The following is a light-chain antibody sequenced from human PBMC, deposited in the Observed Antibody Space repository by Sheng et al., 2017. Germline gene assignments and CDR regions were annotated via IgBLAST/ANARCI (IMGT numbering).Light chain of an antibody. CDR1: QSVTGNF. J-gene: IGKJ2*01. CDR2: GAS. V-gene: IGKV3-20*01. Sequence: IVLTQSPGILSLSPGERATLSCGASQSVTGNFLAWYQQKPGQAPRLLIYGASNRATGIPDRFSGSGSGTDFTLTISRLEPEDFAVYYCHQYGASPPYTFGQGPRWRS. CDR3: HQYGASPPYT.